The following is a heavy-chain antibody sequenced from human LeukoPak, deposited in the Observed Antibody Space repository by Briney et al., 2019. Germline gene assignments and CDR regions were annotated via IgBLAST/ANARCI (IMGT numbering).Heavy chain of an antibody. CDR1: GYTFTGYY. CDR2: INPNSSGT. Sequence: ASVKLSCKASGYTFTGYYMHWVRQAPGQGLEWTGWINPNSSGTNYEQTFLSRGAMIRDTSISTAYMELRSLRSDETTAYYCGRAGSSWQTAYYYYYMDVWGKGTTVTVSS. CDR3: GRAGSSWQTAYYYYYMDV. D-gene: IGHD6-13*01. J-gene: IGHJ6*03. V-gene: IGHV1-2*02.